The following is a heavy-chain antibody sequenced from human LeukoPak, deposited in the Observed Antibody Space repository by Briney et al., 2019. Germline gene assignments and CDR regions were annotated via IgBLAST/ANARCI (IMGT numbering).Heavy chain of an antibody. D-gene: IGHD2-2*01. CDR2: ISAYNGNT. CDR3: ARDRHRSSTSCYPQWFDP. J-gene: IGHJ5*02. CDR1: GYTFTSYG. V-gene: IGHV1-18*01. Sequence: SVKVSCKASGYTFTSYGISWVRQAPGQGLEWMGWISAYNGNTNYAQKLQGRVTMTTDTSTSTAYMELRSLRSDDTAVYYCARDRHRSSTSCYPQWFDPWGQGTLVTVSS.